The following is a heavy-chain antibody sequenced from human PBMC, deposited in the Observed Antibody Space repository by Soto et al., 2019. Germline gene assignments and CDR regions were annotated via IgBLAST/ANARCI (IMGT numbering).Heavy chain of an antibody. CDR1: GDSVSSNSAA. CDR3: ARYYYDSSGSYGGYYYGMDV. J-gene: IGHJ6*02. D-gene: IGHD3-22*01. CDR2: TYYRSKWYD. Sequence: LSQTLSLTCAISGDSVSSNSAAWNWIRQSPSRGLEWLGRTYYRSKWYDDYAVSVKSRITINPDTSKNQFSLQLNSVTPEDTAVYYCARYYYDSSGSYGGYYYGMDVWGQGTTVTVS. V-gene: IGHV6-1*01.